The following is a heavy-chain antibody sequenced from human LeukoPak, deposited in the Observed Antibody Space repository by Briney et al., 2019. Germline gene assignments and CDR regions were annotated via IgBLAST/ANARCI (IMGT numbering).Heavy chain of an antibody. CDR2: MKEDGGEI. CDR3: ARDRGYSTFDY. J-gene: IGHJ4*02. CDR1: GFPFSNYV. D-gene: IGHD4-23*01. V-gene: IGHV3-7*01. Sequence: GGSLRLSCAASGFPFSNYVVSWVGQAPGKWLGWGASMKEDGGEINYVDSVKGRFTISRDNAKNSLYLQMNSLRVDDTAVYYCARDRGYSTFDYWGQGTLVTVSS.